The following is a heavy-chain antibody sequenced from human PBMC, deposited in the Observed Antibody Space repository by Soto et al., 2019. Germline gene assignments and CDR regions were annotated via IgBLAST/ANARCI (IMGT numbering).Heavy chain of an antibody. CDR3: ARLRDYYGSGSYYESYYYYYMDV. V-gene: IGHV5-51*01. D-gene: IGHD3-10*01. Sequence: GESLKISCKGSGYSFTSYWIGWVRQMPGKGLEWMGIIYPGDSDTRYSPSFQGQVTISADKSISTAYLQWSSLKASDTAMYYCARLRDYYGSGSYYESYYYYYMDVWGKGTKVTVSS. CDR1: GYSFTSYW. CDR2: IYPGDSDT. J-gene: IGHJ6*03.